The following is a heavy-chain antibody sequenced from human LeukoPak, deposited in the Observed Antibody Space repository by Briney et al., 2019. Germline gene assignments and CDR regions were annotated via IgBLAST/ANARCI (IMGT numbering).Heavy chain of an antibody. Sequence: GRSLRLSCAASGFTFSSYGMHWVRQAPGKGLEWVAVISYDGSNKYYADSVKGRFTISRDNSKNTLYLQMNSLRAEDTAVYYCAKSSIAARPEVDYWGQGTLVTVSS. CDR2: ISYDGSNK. CDR1: GFTFSSYG. CDR3: AKSSIAARPEVDY. D-gene: IGHD6-6*01. V-gene: IGHV3-30*18. J-gene: IGHJ4*02.